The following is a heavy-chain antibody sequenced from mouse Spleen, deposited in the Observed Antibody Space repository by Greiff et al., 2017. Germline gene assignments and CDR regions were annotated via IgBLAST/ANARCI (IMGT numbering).Heavy chain of an antibody. V-gene: IGHV1-18*01. D-gene: IGHD2-2*01. J-gene: IGHJ4*01. CDR1: GYTFTDYN. CDR2: INPNNGGT. CDR3: ARWFYAMDY. Sequence: EVQRVESGPELVKPGASVKIPCKASGYTFTDYNMDWVKQSHGKSLEWIGDINPNNGGTIYNQKFKGKATLTVDKSSSTAYMELRSLTSEDTAVYYCARWFYAMDYWGQGTSVTVSS.